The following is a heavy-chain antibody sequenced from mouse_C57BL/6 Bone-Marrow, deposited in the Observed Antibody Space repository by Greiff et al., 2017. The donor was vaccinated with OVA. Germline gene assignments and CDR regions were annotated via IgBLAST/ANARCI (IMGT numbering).Heavy chain of an antibody. CDR1: GFTFSSYA. D-gene: IGHD1-1*01. V-gene: IGHV5-9-1*02. J-gene: IGHJ1*03. CDR2: ISSGGDYI. CDR3: TRGPLYGSRRYFDV. Sequence: EVKLMESGEGLVKPGGSLKLSCAASGFTFSSYAMSWVRQTPEKRLEWVAYISSGGDYIYYADTVKGRFTISRDNARNTLYLQMSSLKSEDTAMYYCTRGPLYGSRRYFDVWGTGTTVTVSS.